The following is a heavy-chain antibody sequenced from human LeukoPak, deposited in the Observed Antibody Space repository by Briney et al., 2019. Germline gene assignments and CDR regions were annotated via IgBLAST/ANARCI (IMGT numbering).Heavy chain of an antibody. CDR2: INPDGRTT. V-gene: IGHV3-74*01. D-gene: IGHD2-15*01. Sequence: GGSLRPSCAASGFTVSSNYMSWVRQAPGKVLVWVSHINPDGRTTRYANSVTGRFTISRDNAKNTADLQMSSLRAEDTAVYYCVRDLGGSDDYWGQGTLVTVSS. CDR1: GFTVSSNY. J-gene: IGHJ4*02. CDR3: VRDLGGSDDY.